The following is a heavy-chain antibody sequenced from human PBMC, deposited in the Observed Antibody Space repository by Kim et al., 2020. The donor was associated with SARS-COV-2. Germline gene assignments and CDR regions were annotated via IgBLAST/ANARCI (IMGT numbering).Heavy chain of an antibody. D-gene: IGHD4-17*01. J-gene: IGHJ2*01. CDR2: IYYSGST. Sequence: SETLSLTCTVSGGSISSYYWTWIRQPPGKGLEWIGYIYYSGSTNYNPSLKSRVTISLDTSKNQFSLKLRSVTAADTAVYYCARVANGDYDRYFDLWGRGTLVTVSS. V-gene: IGHV4-59*01. CDR1: GGSISSYY. CDR3: ARVANGDYDRYFDL.